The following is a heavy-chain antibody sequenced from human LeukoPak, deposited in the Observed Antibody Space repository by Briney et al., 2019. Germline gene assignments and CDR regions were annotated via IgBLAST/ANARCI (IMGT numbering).Heavy chain of an antibody. CDR2: ISSSGSTI. D-gene: IGHD3-10*01. V-gene: IGHV3-48*03. Sequence: PGGSLRLSCAASGFTFSNYEMNWVRQAPGKGLEGVSYISSSGSTIYYADSVKGRFTLSRDNAKNSLYLQMNSLRAEDTAVYYCAGGLWFGDPPNYWGQGTLVTVSS. CDR1: GFTFSNYE. J-gene: IGHJ4*02. CDR3: AGGLWFGDPPNY.